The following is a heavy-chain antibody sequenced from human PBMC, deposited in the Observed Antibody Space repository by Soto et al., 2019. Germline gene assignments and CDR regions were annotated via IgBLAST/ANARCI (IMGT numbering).Heavy chain of an antibody. V-gene: IGHV5-51*01. J-gene: IGHJ6*02. CDR3: ATSPFPTTSFGMYV. D-gene: IGHD5-12*01. Sequence: GESLKISCKASGYSFSSYWIAWVRQMPGKGLEWMGIIYPADSDIRYSESSEGHVTISVDKSISTAYLQWSSLKASDTAIYYCATSPFPTTSFGMYVWGQGTTVTGSS. CDR2: IYPADSDI. CDR1: GYSFSSYW.